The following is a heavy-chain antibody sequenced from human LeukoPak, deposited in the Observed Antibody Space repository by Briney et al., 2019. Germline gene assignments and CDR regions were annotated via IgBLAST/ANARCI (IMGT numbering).Heavy chain of an antibody. J-gene: IGHJ4*02. CDR1: GFTFSSYE. Sequence: PGGSLRLSCAASGFTFSSYEMNWVRQAPGKGLEWGSYISSSGSTIYYADSVKGRFTISRDNAKNSLYLQMNSLRAEDTAVYYCAREAAAAGNKQIDYWGQGTLVTVSS. V-gene: IGHV3-48*03. D-gene: IGHD6-13*01. CDR3: AREAAAAGNKQIDY. CDR2: ISSSGSTI.